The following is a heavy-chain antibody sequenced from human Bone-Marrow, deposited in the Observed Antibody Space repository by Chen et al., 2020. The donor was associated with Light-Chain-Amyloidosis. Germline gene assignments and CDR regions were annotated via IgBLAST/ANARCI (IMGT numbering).Heavy chain of an antibody. CDR3: ARRRDGYNFDY. D-gene: IGHD5-12*01. CDR1: GYTFPNYW. CDR2: IYPEDSDA. Sequence: EVQREQSGPEVKKPGEALKISCKGSGYTFPNYWIGWVRQMPGKGLEWRGVIYPEDSDARYSPSFEGQVTISADKSITTAYLQWRSLKASDTAMYYCARRRDGYNFDYWGQGTLVTVSS. V-gene: IGHV5-51*01. J-gene: IGHJ4*02.